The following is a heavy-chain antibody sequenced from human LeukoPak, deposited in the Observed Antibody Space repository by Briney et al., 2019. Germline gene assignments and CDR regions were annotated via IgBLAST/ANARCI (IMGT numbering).Heavy chain of an antibody. D-gene: IGHD3-9*01. J-gene: IGHJ4*02. V-gene: IGHV3-11*04. CDR1: GFTYSDYY. CDR3: ARTYCDILTGYNPYFDY. CDR2: ISFSGSTI. Sequence: PGGSLRLSCAASGFTYSDYYMSWIRQAPGKGLEWVSYISFSGSTIYSADSVKGRFTISRDKAKNFLYLQMNSLRAEDTAVYYCARTYCDILTGYNPYFDYWGQGILVTVSS.